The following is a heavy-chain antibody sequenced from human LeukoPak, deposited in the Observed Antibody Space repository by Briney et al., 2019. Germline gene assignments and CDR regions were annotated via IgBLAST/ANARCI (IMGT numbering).Heavy chain of an antibody. CDR3: AKGGTSDYYGMDV. CDR2: ISYDGSNK. J-gene: IGHJ6*02. D-gene: IGHD3-16*01. CDR1: GFTFSSYA. Sequence: GGSLRLSCAASGFTFSSYAMHWVRQAPGKGLEWVAVISYDGSNKYYADSVKGRFTISRDNSKNTLYLQMNSLRAEDTAVYYCAKGGTSDYYGMDVWGQGTTVTVSS. V-gene: IGHV3-30-3*01.